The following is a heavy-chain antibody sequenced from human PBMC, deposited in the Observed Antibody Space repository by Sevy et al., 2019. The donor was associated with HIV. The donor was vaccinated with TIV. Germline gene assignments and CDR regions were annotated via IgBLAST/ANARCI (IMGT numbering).Heavy chain of an antibody. CDR2: INPNSGGT. Sequence: ASVKVSCKASGYTFTGYYMHWVRQAPGQGLEWMGWINPNSGGTNYAQKFQGRVTMTRDTSISTAYMELSRLRSDDTAVYYCARVHCSSTSCYEFVDAFDIWGQGTMVTVSS. J-gene: IGHJ3*02. D-gene: IGHD2-2*01. V-gene: IGHV1-2*02. CDR3: ARVHCSSTSCYEFVDAFDI. CDR1: GYTFTGYY.